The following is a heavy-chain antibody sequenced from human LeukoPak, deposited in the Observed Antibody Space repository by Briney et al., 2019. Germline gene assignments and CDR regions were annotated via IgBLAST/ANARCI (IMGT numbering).Heavy chain of an antibody. CDR1: GGSFSGYD. CDR2: IYYSGST. J-gene: IGHJ6*02. CDR3: ARADGYYYGMDV. V-gene: IGHV4-59*01. Sequence: SETLSLTCAVYGGSFSGYDWSWIRQPPGKGLEWMGYIYYSGSTNYNPSLKSRVTISVDTSKNQFSLKLNSVTAADTAVYYCARADGYYYGMDVWGLGTTVTVSS. D-gene: IGHD5-24*01.